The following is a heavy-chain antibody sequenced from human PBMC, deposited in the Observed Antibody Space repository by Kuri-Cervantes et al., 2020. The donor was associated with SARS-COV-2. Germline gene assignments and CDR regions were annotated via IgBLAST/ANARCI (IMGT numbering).Heavy chain of an antibody. D-gene: IGHD7-27*01. CDR3: ARHISGAYCFDH. J-gene: IGHJ4*02. V-gene: IGHV4-39*01. CDR2: VFPSGGGI. Sequence: SETLSLTCTVSGGSISSSSYYWGWIRQPPGKGLEWIGRVFPSGGGIYYDPSLTSRATISVDTSKNQFSLELSSVTAADTAIYFCARHISGAYCFDHWGQGALVTVSS. CDR1: GGSISSSSYY.